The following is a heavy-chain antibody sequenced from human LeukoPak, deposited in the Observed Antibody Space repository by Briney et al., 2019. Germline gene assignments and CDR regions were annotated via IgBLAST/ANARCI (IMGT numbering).Heavy chain of an antibody. CDR1: GFTFSSYG. V-gene: IGHV3-33*01. CDR2: IWYDGSNK. J-gene: IGHJ4*02. CDR3: ARSSAWYEPIDY. D-gene: IGHD6-19*01. Sequence: GGSLRLSCAASGFTFSSYGMHWVRQAPGKGLEWVAVIWYDGSNKYYADSVKGRFTISRDNSKNTLYLQMNSLRAEDTAVYYCARSSAWYEPIDYWGQGTLVTVSS.